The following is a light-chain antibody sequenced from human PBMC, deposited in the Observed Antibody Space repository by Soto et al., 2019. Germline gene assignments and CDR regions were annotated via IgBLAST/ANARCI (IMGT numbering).Light chain of an antibody. CDR1: SSDVGAFNY. Sequence: QSALTQPASVSGSPGQAITISCSGTSSDVGAFNYVSWYQQHPGKAPKLMIYDVSNRPSGVSNRFSGSKSGNTASLTISGLRAEDEADYYCSSYRSGGTFVFGSGTKLTVL. CDR3: SSYRSGGTFV. J-gene: IGLJ1*01. V-gene: IGLV2-14*03. CDR2: DVS.